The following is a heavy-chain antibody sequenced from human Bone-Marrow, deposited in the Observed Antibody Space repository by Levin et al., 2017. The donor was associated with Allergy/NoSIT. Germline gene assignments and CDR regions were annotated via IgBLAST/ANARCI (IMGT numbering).Heavy chain of an antibody. J-gene: IGHJ3*01. CDR1: GFSFSSYA. CDR3: AKYYTGFWSGYPAAFDV. D-gene: IGHD3-3*01. Sequence: SGGSLRLSCTASGFSFSSYAMSWVRRTPGKGLEWVAAINGNGHNAYHSDSVQGRLSISRDNSKNTLYLHMNSLRAEETAEYYCAKYYTGFWSGYPAAFDVWAQGTMVTVSS. CDR2: INGNGHNA. V-gene: IGHV3-23*01.